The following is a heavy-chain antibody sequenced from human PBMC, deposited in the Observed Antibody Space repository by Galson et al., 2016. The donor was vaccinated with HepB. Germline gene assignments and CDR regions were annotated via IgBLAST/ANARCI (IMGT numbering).Heavy chain of an antibody. CDR1: GFTFSNRG. CDR3: AKRHEYCPPVGCSVDY. J-gene: IGHJ4*02. V-gene: IGHV3-30*18. Sequence: SLRLSCAASGFTFSNRGMHWVRQAPGKGLEWVAADSMDGRRKFYADSVKGRFTISRDNSNKMLFLQMNSLRADDTAVYYCAKRHEYCPPVGCSVDYWGQGTLVSVSS. D-gene: IGHD2/OR15-2a*01. CDR2: DSMDGRRK.